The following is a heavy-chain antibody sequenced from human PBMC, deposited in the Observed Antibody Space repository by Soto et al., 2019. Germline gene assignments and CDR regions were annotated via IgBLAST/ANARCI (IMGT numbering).Heavy chain of an antibody. D-gene: IGHD2-21*01. J-gene: IGHJ6*03. CDR1: GGPLSDYF. CDR3: ARGGISHWAYFYYMDV. V-gene: IGHV4-34*01. Sequence: SETLSLTCVVSGGPLSDYFWSWIRQPPGMALEWIGEINHLGSINYNPSLKSRVTTSVDTSKNQFSLTPNSVTAADTATYYCARGGISHWAYFYYMDVWDRGTTVTVSS. CDR2: INHLGSI.